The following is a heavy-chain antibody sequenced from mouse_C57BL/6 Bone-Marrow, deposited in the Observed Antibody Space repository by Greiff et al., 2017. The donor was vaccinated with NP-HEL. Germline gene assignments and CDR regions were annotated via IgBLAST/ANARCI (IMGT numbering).Heavy chain of an antibody. Sequence: QVQLQQSGAELVKPGASVKISCKASGYAFSSYWMNWVKQRPGKGLEWIGQIYPGDGDTNYNGKFKGKATLTADKSSSPAYMQLSSLTSEDSAVYFCARSPSRGSSPWFAYWGQGTLVTVSA. V-gene: IGHV1-80*01. CDR1: GYAFSSYW. J-gene: IGHJ3*01. CDR2: IYPGDGDT. CDR3: ARSPSRGSSPWFAY. D-gene: IGHD1-1*01.